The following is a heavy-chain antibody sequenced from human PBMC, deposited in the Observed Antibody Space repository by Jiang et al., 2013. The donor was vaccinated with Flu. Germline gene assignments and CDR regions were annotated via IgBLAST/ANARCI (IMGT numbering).Heavy chain of an antibody. V-gene: IGHV3-23*01. CDR2: ISGSGGST. J-gene: IGHJ2*01. CDR3: AKDWVYGDSRSRMDGGYFDL. CDR1: GFTFSSYA. D-gene: IGHD4-17*01. Sequence: QLLESGGGLVQPGGSLRLSCAASGFTFSSYAMSWVRQAPGKGLEWVSAISGSGGSTYYADSVKGRFTISRDNSKNTLYLQMNSLRAEDTAVYYCAKDWVYGDSRSRMDGGYFDLWGRGTLVTVSS.